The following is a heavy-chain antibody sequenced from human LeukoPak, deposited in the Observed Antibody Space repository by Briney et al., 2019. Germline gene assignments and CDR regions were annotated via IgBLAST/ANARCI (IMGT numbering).Heavy chain of an antibody. J-gene: IGHJ4*02. Sequence: ASVKVSCKASGGTFSSYAIRWVRQAPGQGLEWMGGIIPIFGTANYAQKFQGRVTITADKSTSTAYMELSSLRSEDTAVYYCARVRAYYDSSGYYFDYWGQGTLVTVSS. CDR1: GGTFSSYA. D-gene: IGHD3-22*01. CDR3: ARVRAYYDSSGYYFDY. CDR2: IIPIFGTA. V-gene: IGHV1-69*06.